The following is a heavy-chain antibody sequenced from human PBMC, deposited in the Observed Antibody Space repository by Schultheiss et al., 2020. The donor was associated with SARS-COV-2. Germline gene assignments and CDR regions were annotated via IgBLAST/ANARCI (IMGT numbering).Heavy chain of an antibody. J-gene: IGHJ4*02. V-gene: IGHV4-59*08. D-gene: IGHD3-3*01. CDR1: GGSISSYY. CDR3: ARHPEYDFWSGYPVWFDY. Sequence: SETLSLTCTVSGGSISSYYWSWIRQPPGKGLEWIGYIYYSGSTNYNPSLKSRVTISVDTSKNQFSLKLSSVTAADTAVYYCARHPEYDFWSGYPVWFDYWGQGTLVTVSS. CDR2: IYYSGST.